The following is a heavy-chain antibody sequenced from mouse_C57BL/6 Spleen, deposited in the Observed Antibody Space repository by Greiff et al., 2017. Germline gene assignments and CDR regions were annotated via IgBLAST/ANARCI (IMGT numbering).Heavy chain of an antibody. CDR2: FHPYNDDT. V-gene: IGHV1-47*01. D-gene: IGHD2-4*01. CDR3: ARGDDYEGAMDY. J-gene: IGHJ4*01. CDR1: GYTFTTYP. Sequence: QVQLKQSGAELVKPGASVTMSCKASGYTFTTYPIEWMKQNPGKSLEWIGNFHPYNDDTKYNEKFKGKATLTVEKSSSTVYLELSRLTSDDSAVYYCARGDDYEGAMDYWGQGTSVTVSS.